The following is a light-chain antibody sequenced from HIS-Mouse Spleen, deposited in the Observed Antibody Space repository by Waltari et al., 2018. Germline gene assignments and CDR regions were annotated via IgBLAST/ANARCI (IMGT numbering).Light chain of an antibody. J-gene: IGLJ2*01. CDR2: EDS. Sequence: SYELTQPPSVSVAPGQTARITCSGDALPKKDACWYQQKSGQAPVLVIYEDSKRPSGIPERFSGSSSGTMATLTISGAQVEDEADYYCYSTDSSGNHRVFGGGTKLTVL. V-gene: IGLV3-10*01. CDR1: ALPKKD. CDR3: YSTDSSGNHRV.